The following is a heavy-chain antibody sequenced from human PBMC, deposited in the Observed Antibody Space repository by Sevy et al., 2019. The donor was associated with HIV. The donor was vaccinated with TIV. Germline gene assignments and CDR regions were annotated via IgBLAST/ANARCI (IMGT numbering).Heavy chain of an antibody. CDR3: ARDLLGYCSGGSCYSLWFDP. Sequence: ASVKVSCKASGYTFTSYYMHWVRQAPGQGLEWMGIINPSGGSTSYAQKFQGRVTMTRDTSTSTVYMELSSRRSEDTAVYYCARDLLGYCSGGSCYSLWFDPWGQGTLVTVSS. CDR1: GYTFTSYY. CDR2: INPSGGST. D-gene: IGHD2-15*01. J-gene: IGHJ5*02. V-gene: IGHV1-46*03.